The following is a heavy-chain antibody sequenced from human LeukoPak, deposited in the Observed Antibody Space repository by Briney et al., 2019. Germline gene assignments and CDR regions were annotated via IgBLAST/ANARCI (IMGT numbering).Heavy chain of an antibody. J-gene: IGHJ4*02. CDR1: GYTFTSYG. Sequence: ASVNVSCKASGYTFTSYGISWVRQAPGQGLEWMGWISAYNGNTNYAQELQGRVTMTTDTSTSTAYMELRSLRSDDTAVYYCARVRTAGYFDYWGQGTLVTVSS. V-gene: IGHV1-18*01. CDR3: ARVRTAGYFDY. CDR2: ISAYNGNT. D-gene: IGHD6-13*01.